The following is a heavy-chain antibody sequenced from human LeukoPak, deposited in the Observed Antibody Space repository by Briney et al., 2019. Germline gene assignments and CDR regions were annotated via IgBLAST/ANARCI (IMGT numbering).Heavy chain of an antibody. CDR3: ARGLRHQRVFLSFDP. CDR1: GGSLSSFY. CDR2: IYYNGST. J-gene: IGHJ5*02. D-gene: IGHD2-2*01. V-gene: IGHV4-59*01. Sequence: SETLSLTCAVSGGSLSSFYWSWIRQPPGKGLEWIGYIYYNGSTNYNPSLKSRVTISIDTSKNQFSLKLSSVTAADTAVYYCARGLRHQRVFLSFDPWGQGTLVTVSS.